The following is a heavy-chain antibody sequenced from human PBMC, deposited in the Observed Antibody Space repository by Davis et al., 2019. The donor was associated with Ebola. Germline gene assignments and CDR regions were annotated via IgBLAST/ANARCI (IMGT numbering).Heavy chain of an antibody. D-gene: IGHD2-8*01. CDR1: GFTFSSYS. CDR2: ISSSSSYT. J-gene: IGHJ3*02. CDR3: ARDWGYCTNGVCYGADAFDI. V-gene: IGHV3-21*01. Sequence: GESLKISCAASGFTFSSYSMNWVRQAPGKGLEWVSSISSSSSYTYYVDSVKGRFTISRDNAKNSLYLQMNSLRAEDTAVYYCARDWGYCTNGVCYGADAFDIWGQGTMVTVSS.